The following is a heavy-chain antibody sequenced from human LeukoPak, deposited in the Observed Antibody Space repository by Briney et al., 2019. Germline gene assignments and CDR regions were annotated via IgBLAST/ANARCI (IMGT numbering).Heavy chain of an antibody. V-gene: IGHV4-59*01. CDR1: GGSISNKY. CDR2: IYYSGST. J-gene: IGHJ4*02. D-gene: IGHD4-11*01. CDR3: ASTAKSSPYIY. Sequence: SETLSLTCTVSGGSISNKYWSWIRQPPGKGLEWIGYIYYSGSTNYNPSLKSRVTISVDTSKNQFSLKLSSVTAADTAVYYCASTAKSSPYIYWGQGTLVTVSS.